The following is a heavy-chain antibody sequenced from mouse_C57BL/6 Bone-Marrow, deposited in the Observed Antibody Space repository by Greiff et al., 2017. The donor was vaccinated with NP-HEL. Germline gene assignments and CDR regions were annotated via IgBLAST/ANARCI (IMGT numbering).Heavy chain of an antibody. J-gene: IGHJ3*01. CDR1: GYTFTSYW. CDR3: APIYYDYSRGFAY. CDR2: INHSNGGT. V-gene: IGHV1-53*01. Sequence: VQLQQPGPELVKPGASVKLSCKASGYTFTSYWMHWVKQRPGQGLEWIGNINHSNGGTKYNEKFKSKATLTVDKSSSTAYMQLSSLPSEDAAVYYFAPIYYDYSRGFAYWGKGTLVTVSA. D-gene: IGHD2-4*01.